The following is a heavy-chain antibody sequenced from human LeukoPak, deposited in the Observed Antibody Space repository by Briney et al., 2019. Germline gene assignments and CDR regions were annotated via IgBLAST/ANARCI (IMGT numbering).Heavy chain of an antibody. D-gene: IGHD1-26*01. Sequence: GGSLRLSCVASGFTFSSYTMNWVRQAPGKGLEWVSSIFSSSSYIYYADSVKAPFTIPRDNANNSLFLQMNSLRAEDTAVYFCARATWDPNYYYYIDVWGKGTTVTISS. J-gene: IGHJ6*03. V-gene: IGHV3-21*01. CDR3: ARATWDPNYYYYIDV. CDR2: IFSSSSYI. CDR1: GFTFSSYT.